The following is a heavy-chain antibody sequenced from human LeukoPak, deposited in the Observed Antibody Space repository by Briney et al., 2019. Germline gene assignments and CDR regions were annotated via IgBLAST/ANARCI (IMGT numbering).Heavy chain of an antibody. CDR1: GFTFSRHG. V-gene: IGHV3-33*08. J-gene: IGHJ3*02. D-gene: IGHD3-10*02. CDR3: ARVRATFGYDAFDI. Sequence: GGSLRLSCAPSGFTFSRHGMHWVRQAPGKGLEWVAVIWYDGTNKYYADSVKGRFTISRENSKNTLYLQMNSLRAEDTAVYYCARVRATFGYDAFDIWGQGTMVTVSS. CDR2: IWYDGTNK.